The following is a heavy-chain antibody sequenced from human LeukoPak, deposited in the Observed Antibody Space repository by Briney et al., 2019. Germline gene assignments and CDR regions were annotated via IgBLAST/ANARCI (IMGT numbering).Heavy chain of an antibody. CDR2: IIPIISTA. CDR3: ARVRGDFWSGYYLAGYYYYMDV. Sequence: GASVQVSFKGSGGTFSSYAISWVRQAPGQGRGWVGGIIPIISTANYAQKFQGRVRITTDASTSTAYMELSSLRSEDTAMYYCARVRGDFWSGYYLAGYYYYMDVWSKRTTVTAPS. CDR1: GGTFSSYA. D-gene: IGHD3-3*01. J-gene: IGHJ6*03. V-gene: IGHV1-69*05.